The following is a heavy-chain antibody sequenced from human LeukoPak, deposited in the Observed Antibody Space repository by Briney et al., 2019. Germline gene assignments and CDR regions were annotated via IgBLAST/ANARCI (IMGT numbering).Heavy chain of an antibody. V-gene: IGHV3-30*18. D-gene: IGHD5-12*01. Sequence: GRSLRLSCAASGFTFSSYGMHWVRQAPSKGLEWVAVISYDGSNKYYADSVKGRFTISRDNSKNTLYLQMNSLRAEDTAVYYCAKDPGYEPYFDYWGQGTLVTVSS. CDR2: ISYDGSNK. CDR1: GFTFSSYG. J-gene: IGHJ4*02. CDR3: AKDPGYEPYFDY.